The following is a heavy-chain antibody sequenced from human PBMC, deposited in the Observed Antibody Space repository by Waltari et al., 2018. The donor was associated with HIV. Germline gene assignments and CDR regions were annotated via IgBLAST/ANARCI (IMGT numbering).Heavy chain of an antibody. V-gene: IGHV1-8*01. CDR2: MNPNSGNT. CDR1: GYTFNSYD. Sequence: QVQLVQSGAEVKQPGASVKVSCKASGYTFNSYDINWVRQATGQGLEWMGWMNPNSGNTGYAQKFQGRVTMTRNTSISTAYMELSSLRSEDTAVYYCARSTVSHVVVDPWGQGTLVTVSS. CDR3: ARSTVSHVVVDP. D-gene: IGHD4-17*01. J-gene: IGHJ5*02.